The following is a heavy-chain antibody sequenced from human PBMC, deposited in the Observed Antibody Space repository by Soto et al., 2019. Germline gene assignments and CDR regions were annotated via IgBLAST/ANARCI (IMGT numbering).Heavy chain of an antibody. CDR2: IDGSGGTT. V-gene: IGHV3-23*01. D-gene: IGHD3-10*01. J-gene: IGHJ5*02. CDR1: GFPFSSTD. Sequence: EFQGLQSGGGLVQPGGSLTLSCAASGFPFSSTDMTWVRQAPGKGLEWVSTIDGSGGTTYYADSVKGRFTISRDNSIKTVFLQTNSLRADDTALYFCAKNSGWFNTWGQGALVTVSS. CDR3: AKNSGWFNT.